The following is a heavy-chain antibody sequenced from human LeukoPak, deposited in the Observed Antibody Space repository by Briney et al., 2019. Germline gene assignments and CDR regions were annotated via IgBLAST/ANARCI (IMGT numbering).Heavy chain of an antibody. J-gene: IGHJ4*02. CDR3: ARDLSSGGWTLEFDY. V-gene: IGHV1-18*01. CDR1: GYTFSTYG. D-gene: IGHD1-1*01. Sequence: ASVKVSCKTSGYTFSTYGVTWVRQAPGQGFQLMGWISVHTGNTKYAEKFQGRISLTTDTSATTAYMELRSLTSDDTAAYYCARDLSSGGWTLEFDYWGQGSLVTVAS. CDR2: ISVHTGNT.